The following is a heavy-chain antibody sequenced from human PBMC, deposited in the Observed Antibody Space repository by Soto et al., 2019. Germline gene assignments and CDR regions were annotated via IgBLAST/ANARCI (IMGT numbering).Heavy chain of an antibody. CDR3: ARETLPGV. J-gene: IGHJ6*02. CDR1: GGSMSSYY. CDR2: IFYSGST. Sequence: QVQLQESGPGLVRPSETLSLTCTVSGGSMSSYYWSWIRQPPGKGLERIGYIFYSGSTSYNPSLKSRVTISVDTSKSQFSLKVRSVTAADTAVYYCARETLPGVWGQGTTVTVSS. V-gene: IGHV4-59*01.